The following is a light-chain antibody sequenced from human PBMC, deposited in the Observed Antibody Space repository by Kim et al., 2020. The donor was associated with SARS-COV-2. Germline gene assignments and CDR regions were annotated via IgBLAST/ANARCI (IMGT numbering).Light chain of an antibody. J-gene: IGKJ2*01. CDR2: KVS. Sequence: DVVMTQSPLSLPVTLGQPASISCRSSQSLVHSDGNTYLNWFRQRPGQSPRRLIYKVSNRDSGVPDRFSGSGSGTDFTLKTSRVEAEDAGVYFCLQGTPWPPNTFGQGTNLAI. CDR3: LQGTPWPPNT. V-gene: IGKV2-30*02. CDR1: QSLVHSDGNTY.